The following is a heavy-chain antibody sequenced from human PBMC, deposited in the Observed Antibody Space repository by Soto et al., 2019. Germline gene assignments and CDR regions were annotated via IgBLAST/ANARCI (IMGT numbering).Heavy chain of an antibody. CDR3: ARATPAGSADF. J-gene: IGHJ4*02. Sequence: QVQLQESGPGLVKPSQTLSLTCTVSGGSNIRDGYYLSWIRQHPGKGLEWIAYISYSGSSYSNPSLKSRVNISADTSKNQFSLRLTSVTAADTAVYFCARATPAGSADFWGQGTLVTVSS. CDR1: GGSNIRDGYY. CDR2: ISYSGSS. D-gene: IGHD2-2*01. V-gene: IGHV4-31*03.